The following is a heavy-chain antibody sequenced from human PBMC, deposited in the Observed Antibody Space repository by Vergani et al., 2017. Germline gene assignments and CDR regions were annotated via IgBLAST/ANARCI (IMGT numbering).Heavy chain of an antibody. CDR3: AREGIAAAGHNPFDY. CDR2: IKEDGSEK. J-gene: IGHJ4*02. D-gene: IGHD6-13*01. Sequence: EVQLVESGGGLVQPGGSLRLSCAASGFTFSNYWMSWVRQAPGKGLEWVANIKEDGSEKYYVDSVKGRFTISRDNAKNSLYLQMNSLRAEDTAVYYCAREGIAAAGHNPFDYWGQGTLVTVSS. V-gene: IGHV3-7*01. CDR1: GFTFSNYW.